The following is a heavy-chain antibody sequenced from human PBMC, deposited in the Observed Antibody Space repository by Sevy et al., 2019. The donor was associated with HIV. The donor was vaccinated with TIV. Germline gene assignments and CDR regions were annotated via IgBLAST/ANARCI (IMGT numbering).Heavy chain of an antibody. CDR2: IKSKVDGGTT. J-gene: IGHJ6*02. D-gene: IGHD2-8*01. CDR1: GLTFTYAW. V-gene: IGHV3-15*01. Sequence: GESLKISCAVSGLTFTYAWMSWVRQAPGKGLEWVGRIKSKVDGGTTDYGAPVKGRFTISRDDSKNTLYLQMNSLKTEDTAVYYCATDPIIVLMVTDGMDVWGQGTTVTVSS. CDR3: ATDPIIVLMVTDGMDV.